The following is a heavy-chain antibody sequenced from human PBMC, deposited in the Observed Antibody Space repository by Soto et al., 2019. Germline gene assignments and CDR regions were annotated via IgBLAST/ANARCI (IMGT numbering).Heavy chain of an antibody. CDR1: GYTFTGYY. V-gene: IGHV1-2*04. J-gene: IGHJ3*02. D-gene: IGHD3-10*01. CDR2: INPNSGGT. CDR3: ARVLRRWSGGDAFDI. Sequence: QVQLVQSGAEVKKPGASVKVSCKASGYTFTGYYMHWVRQAPGQGLEWMGWINPNSGGTNYAQKFQGWVTMTRDTSISTAYMELSRLRSDDTAVYYCARVLRRWSGGDAFDIWCQGTMVTVSS.